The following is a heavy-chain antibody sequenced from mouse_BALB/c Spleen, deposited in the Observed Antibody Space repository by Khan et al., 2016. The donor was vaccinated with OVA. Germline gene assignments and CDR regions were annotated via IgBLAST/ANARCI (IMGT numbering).Heavy chain of an antibody. V-gene: IGHV1-74*01. D-gene: IGHD1-1*01. J-gene: IGHJ3*01. CDR1: GYTFTSVW. CDR2: IDPSKSET. CDR3: AGGGYGSSFAY. Sequence: QVQLKQSGPELVRPGASVKMSCKASGYTFTSVWIHWVKPRPGQGLEWIGMIDPSKSETRLNQKFKDKATLNVDKSSNTAYLQLSRLTSEDSAVYYCAGGGYGSSFAYWGQGTLVSVSA.